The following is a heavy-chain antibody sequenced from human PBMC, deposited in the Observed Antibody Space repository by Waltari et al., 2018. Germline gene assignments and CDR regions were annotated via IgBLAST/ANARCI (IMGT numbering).Heavy chain of an antibody. CDR3: ARMGRESYYYFDY. Sequence: EVRLVETGVDLIQPGGSLRLSCAVSGFTVSYSYMKRVRQAQGKGLEWVSTIYSNGNTDYADSVKGRFTISTDTAKNTLYLQMNSLRDEDTAIYYCARMGRESYYYFDYWGQGTLVTVST. J-gene: IGHJ4*02. V-gene: IGHV3-53*02. CDR1: GFTVSYSY. D-gene: IGHD1-26*01. CDR2: IYSNGNT.